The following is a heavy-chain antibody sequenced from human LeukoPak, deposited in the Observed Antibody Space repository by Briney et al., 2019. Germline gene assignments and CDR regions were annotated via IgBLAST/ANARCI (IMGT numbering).Heavy chain of an antibody. Sequence: GASVKVSCKASGGTFSSYAISWVRHAPGQGLEWMGGIIPIFGTANYAQKFQGRVTITTDESTSTAYMELSSLRSEDTAVYYCARVGNYYDSSGITWFDPWGQGTLVTVSS. D-gene: IGHD3-22*01. J-gene: IGHJ5*02. CDR3: ARVGNYYDSSGITWFDP. CDR2: IIPIFGTA. V-gene: IGHV1-69*05. CDR1: GGTFSSYA.